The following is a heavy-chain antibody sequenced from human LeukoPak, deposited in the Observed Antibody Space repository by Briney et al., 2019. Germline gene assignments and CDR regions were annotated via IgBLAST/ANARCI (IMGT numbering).Heavy chain of an antibody. V-gene: IGHV4-4*07. CDR1: GGSISDYY. Sequence: SETLSLTCTVFGGSISDYYWTWIRQPAGKGLEWIGRIQISENNNYNPSLKSRVTLSLDTSKNQFSLKLTSVTAADTAIYYCARESVTAGTRWFDYWGQGTLVTVSS. D-gene: IGHD6-13*01. CDR2: IQISENN. CDR3: ARESVTAGTRWFDY. J-gene: IGHJ4*02.